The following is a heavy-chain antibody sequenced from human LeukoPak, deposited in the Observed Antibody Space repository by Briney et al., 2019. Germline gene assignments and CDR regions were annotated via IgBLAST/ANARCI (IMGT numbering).Heavy chain of an antibody. Sequence: GGSLRLSCSASGLTFSSNAMHWVRQAPGKGLEYVSAISSNGGSTYYAESVKGRFTISRDNSKNTLYLQMSSLRAEDTAVYYCVKDSPNSGYDPAWGQGTLVTVSS. V-gene: IGHV3-64D*06. CDR2: ISSNGGST. D-gene: IGHD5-12*01. J-gene: IGHJ5*02. CDR3: VKDSPNSGYDPA. CDR1: GLTFSSNA.